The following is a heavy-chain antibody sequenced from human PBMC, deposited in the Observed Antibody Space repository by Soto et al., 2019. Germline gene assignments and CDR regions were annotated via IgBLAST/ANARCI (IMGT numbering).Heavy chain of an antibody. Sequence: GGSLRLSCAASGFTFSSYGMHWVRQAPGKGLEWVAVISYDGSNKYYADSVEGRFTISRDNSKNTLYLQMNSLRAEDTAVYYCAQMEAAGYFDYWGQGTLVTVSS. D-gene: IGHD6-13*01. V-gene: IGHV3-30*03. CDR3: AQMEAAGYFDY. J-gene: IGHJ4*02. CDR2: ISYDGSNK. CDR1: GFTFSSYG.